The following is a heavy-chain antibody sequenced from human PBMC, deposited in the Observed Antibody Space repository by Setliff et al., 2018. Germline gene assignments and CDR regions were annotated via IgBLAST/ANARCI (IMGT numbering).Heavy chain of an antibody. Sequence: SETLSLTCTVSGGSISSSSYYWNWIRQPPGKGLEWIGEINHSGSANYNPSLKSRVTISVDTSKNQFSLKLSSVTAADTAVYYCARRLSGLRGFGYWGQGTLVTVSS. D-gene: IGHD5-12*01. CDR1: GGSISSSSYY. CDR2: INHSGSA. V-gene: IGHV4-39*07. CDR3: ARRLSGLRGFGY. J-gene: IGHJ4*02.